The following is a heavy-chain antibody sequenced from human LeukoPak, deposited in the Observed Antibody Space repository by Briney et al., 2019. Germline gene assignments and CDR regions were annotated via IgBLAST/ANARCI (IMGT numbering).Heavy chain of an antibody. J-gene: IGHJ3*02. D-gene: IGHD3-9*01. Sequence: GGSLRLSCAASGFTVSSNYMSWVRQAPGKGLEWVAVISYDGSNKYYADSAKGRLTISRDNSKNTLYLQMNSLRAEDTAVYYCARDHVAAGVLRYFDWILGFDIWGQGTMVTVSS. CDR1: GFTVSSNY. V-gene: IGHV3-30-3*01. CDR2: ISYDGSNK. CDR3: ARDHVAAGVLRYFDWILGFDI.